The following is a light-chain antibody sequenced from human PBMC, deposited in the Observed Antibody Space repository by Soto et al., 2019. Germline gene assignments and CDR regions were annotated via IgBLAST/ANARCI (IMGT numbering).Light chain of an antibody. CDR2: DAS. CDR1: QSVSSY. J-gene: IGKJ4*01. CDR3: QQRSNWPPVLT. Sequence: EIVLTQSPATLSLSPGERATLSCRASQSVSSYLAWYQQKPGQAPRLLSYDASTRATGIPARFSGSGCGTDFTLTISSLEPEDFAVYYCQQRSNWPPVLTFGGGTKVEI. V-gene: IGKV3-11*01.